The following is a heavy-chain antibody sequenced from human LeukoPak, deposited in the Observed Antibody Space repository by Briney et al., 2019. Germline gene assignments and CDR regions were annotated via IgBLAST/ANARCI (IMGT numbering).Heavy chain of an antibody. CDR1: GYTLTGYY. D-gene: IGHD2-2*01. CDR3: AREGGEDVVVVPD. CDR2: INPNSGGT. J-gene: IGHJ4*02. V-gene: IGHV1-2*02. Sequence: GASVKVSCKASGYTLTGYYMHWVRQAPGQGLEWMGWINPNSGGTNYAQKFQGRVTMTRDTSISTAYMELSRLRSDDTAVYYCAREGGEDVVVVPDWGQGTLVTVSS.